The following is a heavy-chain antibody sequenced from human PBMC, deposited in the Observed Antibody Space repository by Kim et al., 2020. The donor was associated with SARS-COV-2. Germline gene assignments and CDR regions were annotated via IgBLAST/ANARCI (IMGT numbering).Heavy chain of an antibody. CDR3: ARGTTTETTGWYFDL. Sequence: GESLRLSCAASGFTFSSHWMHWVRQAPGKGPVWVSRIGTDGRTTSYADSVKGRFIISRDNAKNTLYLQMISLRTEDTAVYYCARGTTTETTGWYFDLWGR. D-gene: IGHD4-17*01. CDR1: GFTFSSHW. CDR2: IGTDGRTT. J-gene: IGHJ2*01. V-gene: IGHV3-74*01.